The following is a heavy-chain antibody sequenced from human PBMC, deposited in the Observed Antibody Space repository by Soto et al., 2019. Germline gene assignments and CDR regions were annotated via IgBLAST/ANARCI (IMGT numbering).Heavy chain of an antibody. D-gene: IGHD2-21*02. CDR2: ISAYNGNT. V-gene: IGHV1-18*01. J-gene: IGHJ5*02. CDR3: ARDVVTRSDWFDP. Sequence: GASVKVSCKASGYTFTRSGISWVRQAPGQGLEWMGWISAYNGNTNYAQKLQGRVTMTTDTSTSTAYMELRSLRSDDTAVYYCARDVVTRSDWFDPWGQGTLVTVSS. CDR1: GYTFTRSG.